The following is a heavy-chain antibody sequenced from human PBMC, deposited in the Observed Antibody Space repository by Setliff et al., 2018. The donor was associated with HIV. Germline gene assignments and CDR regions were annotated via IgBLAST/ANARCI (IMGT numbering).Heavy chain of an antibody. J-gene: IGHJ3*02. CDR2: IYYSGNT. V-gene: IGHV4-30-4*08. D-gene: IGHD2-21*01. CDR3: ARDPAVASREVAFDI. Sequence: TLSLTCTVSGGSISSGNNYWSWIRQPPGKGLEWIAYIYYSGNTYYNPSLKSRATISVDTSKNQFSLKLNSVTVADTAVYYCARDPAVASREVAFDIWGQGTMVTVSS. CDR1: GGSISSGNNY.